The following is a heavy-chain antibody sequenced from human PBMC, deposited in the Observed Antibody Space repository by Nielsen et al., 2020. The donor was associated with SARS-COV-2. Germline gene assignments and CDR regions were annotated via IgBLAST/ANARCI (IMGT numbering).Heavy chain of an antibody. J-gene: IGHJ4*02. V-gene: IGHV5-51*01. CDR3: ARRMYQQWLVTDY. CDR2: IYPGDSET. D-gene: IGHD6-19*01. CDR1: GYTFTSHL. Sequence: KVSCKASGYTFTSHLIGWVRQMPGKGLEWMGNIYPGDSETRYSPSFQGQVTISADKSISTAYLQWSSLKASDTAMYYCARRMYQQWLVTDYWGQGTLVTVSS.